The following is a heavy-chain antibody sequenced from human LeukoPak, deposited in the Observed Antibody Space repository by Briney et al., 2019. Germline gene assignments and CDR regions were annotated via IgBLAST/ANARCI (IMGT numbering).Heavy chain of an antibody. CDR3: AREEYGSGSYYRGWFDP. CDR1: GGSISSYY. D-gene: IGHD3-10*01. Sequence: SETLSLTCTVSGGSISSYYWSWIRQPPGKGLEWIGYIYYSGSTNYNPSPKSRVTISVDTSKNQFSLKLSSVTAADTAVYYCAREEYGSGSYYRGWFDPWGQGTLVTVSS. J-gene: IGHJ5*02. V-gene: IGHV4-59*01. CDR2: IYYSGST.